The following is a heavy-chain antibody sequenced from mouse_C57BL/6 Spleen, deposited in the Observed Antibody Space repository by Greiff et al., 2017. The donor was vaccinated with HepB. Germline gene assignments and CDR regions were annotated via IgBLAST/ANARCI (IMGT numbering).Heavy chain of an antibody. J-gene: IGHJ4*01. CDR2: INPSNGGT. CDR1: GYTFPSYW. V-gene: IGHV1-53*01. Sequence: VQLQQPGTELVKPGASVKLSCKASGYTFPSYWMHGVKQRPGQGLEWIGNINPSNGGTNYNEKFKSKATLTVDKSSSTAYMQLSSLTSEDSAVYYCARSPWATDAMDYWGQGTSVTVSS. CDR3: ARSPWATDAMDY.